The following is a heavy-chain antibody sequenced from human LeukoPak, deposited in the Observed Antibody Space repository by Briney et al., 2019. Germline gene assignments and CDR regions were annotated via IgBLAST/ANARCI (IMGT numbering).Heavy chain of an antibody. CDR1: GGSIGSSSYY. CDR2: IYYSGST. D-gene: IGHD4-17*01. V-gene: IGHV4-39*01. J-gene: IGHJ4*02. CDR3: ASLMTSVTTFGY. Sequence: SETLSLTCTVSGGSIGSSSYYWGWIRQPPGKGLEWIGSIYYSGSTYYNPSLKSRVTISVDTSKNQFSLKLSSVTAADTAVYYCASLMTSVTTFGYGGQGNLVTVSA.